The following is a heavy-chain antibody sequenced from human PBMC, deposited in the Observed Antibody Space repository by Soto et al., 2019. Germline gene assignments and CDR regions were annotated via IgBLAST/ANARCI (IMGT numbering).Heavy chain of an antibody. J-gene: IGHJ4*02. CDR1: GTSVSGANW. CDR2: IHSSGNT. Sequence: SETLSLTCAVSGTSVSGANWWGWVRQPPGKGLEWIGEIHSSGNTDYNPSLKSRVTISRDMSKNEFSLKLTSVTAADTAVYYCARAVGEDSSGDPSYSGLEYWGQGIPVTVSS. D-gene: IGHD2-15*01. CDR3: ARAVGEDSSGDPSYSGLEY. V-gene: IGHV4-4*02.